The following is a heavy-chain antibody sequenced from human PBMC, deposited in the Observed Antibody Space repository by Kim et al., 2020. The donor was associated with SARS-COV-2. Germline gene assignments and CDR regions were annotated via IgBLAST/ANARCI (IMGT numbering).Heavy chain of an antibody. CDR1: GFTFSSYG. J-gene: IGHJ5*02. CDR2: IWYDGSNK. Sequence: GGSLRLSCAASGFTFSSYGMHWVRQAPGKGLEWVAVIWYDGSNKYYADSVKGRFTISRDNSKNTLYLQMNSLRAEDTAVYYCARGVWELWVTTPTTGWFDPWGQGTLVTVSS. CDR3: ARGVWELWVTTPTTGWFDP. V-gene: IGHV3-33*01. D-gene: IGHD1-26*01.